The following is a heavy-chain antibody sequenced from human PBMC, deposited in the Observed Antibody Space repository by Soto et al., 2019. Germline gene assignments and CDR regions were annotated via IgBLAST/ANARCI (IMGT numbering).Heavy chain of an antibody. CDR2: ISYDGSNK. Sequence: PGGSLRLSCAASGFTFSSYGMHWVRQAPGKGLEWVAVISYDGSNKYYADSVKGRFTISRDNSKNTLYLQMNSLRAEDTAVYYCSASSSWSLINNWFDPWGQGTLVTVSS. CDR1: GFTFSSYG. D-gene: IGHD6-13*01. V-gene: IGHV3-30*03. J-gene: IGHJ5*02. CDR3: SASSSWSLINNWFDP.